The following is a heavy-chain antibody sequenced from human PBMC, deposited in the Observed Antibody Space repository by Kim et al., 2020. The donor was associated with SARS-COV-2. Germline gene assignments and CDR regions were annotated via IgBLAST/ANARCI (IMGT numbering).Heavy chain of an antibody. D-gene: IGHD4-17*01. CDR3: ARDLNDYGGNLGGAFDY. V-gene: IGHV1-69*13. CDR1: GGTFSSYA. CDR2: IIPIFGTA. J-gene: IGHJ4*02. Sequence: SVKVSCKASGGTFSSYAISWVRQAPGQGLEWMGGIIPIFGTANYAQKFQGRVTITADESTSTAYMELSSLRSEDTAVYYCARDLNDYGGNLGGAFDYWGQGTLVTVSS.